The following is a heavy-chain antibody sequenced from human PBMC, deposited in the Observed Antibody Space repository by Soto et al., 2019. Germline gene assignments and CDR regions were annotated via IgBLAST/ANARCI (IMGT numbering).Heavy chain of an antibody. J-gene: IGHJ3*02. Sequence: ASVKVSCKASGYTFTGYYMHWVRQAPGQGLEWMGWINPNSGGTNYAQKFQGWVTMTRDTSISTAYMELSRLRSDDTAVYYCARGSSIAADAFDIWGQGTMVTVSS. CDR2: INPNSGGT. D-gene: IGHD6-6*01. CDR1: GYTFTGYY. V-gene: IGHV1-2*04. CDR3: ARGSSIAADAFDI.